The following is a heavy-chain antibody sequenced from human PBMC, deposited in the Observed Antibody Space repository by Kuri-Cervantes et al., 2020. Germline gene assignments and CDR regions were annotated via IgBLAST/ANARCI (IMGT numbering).Heavy chain of an antibody. CDR1: VYSFTSYW. V-gene: IGHV5-51*01. Sequence: KVSCKGSVYSFTSYWIGWVRQMPGKGLEWMGIIYPGDSDTRYSPSFQGQVTIPADKSISTAYLQWSGLKAADTAVYYCARLPRLGELSPNAFDIWGQGTMVTVSS. J-gene: IGHJ3*02. CDR3: ARLPRLGELSPNAFDI. D-gene: IGHD3-16*02. CDR2: IYPGDSDT.